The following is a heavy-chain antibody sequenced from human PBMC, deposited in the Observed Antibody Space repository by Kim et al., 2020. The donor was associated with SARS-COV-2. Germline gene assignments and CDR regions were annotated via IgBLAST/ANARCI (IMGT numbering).Heavy chain of an antibody. D-gene: IGHD2-8*01. Sequence: RSSPSFQGQVTISADKSISTAYLQWSSLKASDTAMYYCARPLVPYDAFDIWGQGTMVTVSS. V-gene: IGHV5-51*01. J-gene: IGHJ3*02. CDR3: ARPLVPYDAFDI.